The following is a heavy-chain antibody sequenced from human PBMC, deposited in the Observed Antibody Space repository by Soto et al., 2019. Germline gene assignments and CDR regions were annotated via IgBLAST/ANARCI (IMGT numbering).Heavy chain of an antibody. CDR2: IIPIFGTA. D-gene: IGHD4-4*01. Sequence: SVKVSCKASGGTFSSYAISWVRQAPGQGLEWMGGIIPIFGTANYAQKLQGRVTMTTDTSTSTAYMELRSLRSDDTDVYYCARDPGMATITYYYYYGMDVWGQGTTVTVSS. V-gene: IGHV1-69*05. J-gene: IGHJ6*02. CDR3: ARDPGMATITYYYYYGMDV. CDR1: GGTFSSYA.